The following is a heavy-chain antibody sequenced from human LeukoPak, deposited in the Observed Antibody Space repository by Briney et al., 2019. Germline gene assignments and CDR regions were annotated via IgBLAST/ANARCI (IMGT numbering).Heavy chain of an antibody. CDR3: AREASTSSLYDY. CDR2: IYYSGST. CDR1: GASISSYY. Sequence: SETLSLTCTVSGASISSYYWSWIWQPPGKGLGLIGYIYYSGSTKYSPSLKSRVTISVDTSKNQFSLKLSSVTAADTAVYYCAREASTSSLYDYWGQGTLVTVSS. J-gene: IGHJ4*02. V-gene: IGHV4-59*12. D-gene: IGHD2-2*01.